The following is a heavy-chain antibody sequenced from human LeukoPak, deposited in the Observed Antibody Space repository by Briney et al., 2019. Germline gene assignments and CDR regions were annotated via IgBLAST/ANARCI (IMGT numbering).Heavy chain of an antibody. V-gene: IGHV3-23*01. Sequence: GGSLRLSCAASGFTFSNYSMNWVRQAPGKGLKWVSTISNSGGDTYYADSVKGRFTVSRDNSKNMLYLQINSLRAEDTAVYYCAKDRSGFGANDYWGQGTLVTVSS. D-gene: IGHD3-10*01. CDR3: AKDRSGFGANDY. CDR2: ISNSGGDT. J-gene: IGHJ4*02. CDR1: GFTFSNYS.